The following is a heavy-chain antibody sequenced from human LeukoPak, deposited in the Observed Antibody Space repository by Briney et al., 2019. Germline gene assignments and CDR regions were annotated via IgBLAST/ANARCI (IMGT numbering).Heavy chain of an antibody. CDR1: GYTFTSYG. CDR2: ISVYNGDT. CDR3: ARAKRITIFGVVTRSWFDP. J-gene: IGHJ5*02. D-gene: IGHD3-3*01. V-gene: IGHV1-18*01. Sequence: GASVKVSCKASGYTFTSYGISWVRKAPGQGLEWMGWISVYNGDTNYAQKLQGRVTMTTDTSTSTAYMELRSLRSDDTVVYYCARAKRITIFGVVTRSWFDPWGQGTLVTVSS.